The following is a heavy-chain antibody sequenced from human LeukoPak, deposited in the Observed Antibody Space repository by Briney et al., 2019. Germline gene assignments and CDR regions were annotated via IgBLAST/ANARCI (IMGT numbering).Heavy chain of an antibody. V-gene: IGHV3-11*01. D-gene: IGHD3-22*01. J-gene: IGHJ3*02. CDR3: ARDHTTMIVVENAFDI. CDR2: ISSSGSTI. CDR1: GFTFSDYY. Sequence: PGGSLRLSCAASGFTFSDYYMSWIRQAPGKGLEWVSYISSSGSTIYYADSVKGRFTISRDNAKNSLYLQMNSLRAEDTAVYYCARDHTTMIVVENAFDIWGQGTMVTVSS.